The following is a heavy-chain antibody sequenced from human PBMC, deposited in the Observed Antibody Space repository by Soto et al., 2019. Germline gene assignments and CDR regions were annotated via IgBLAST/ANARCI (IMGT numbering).Heavy chain of an antibody. D-gene: IGHD2-2*01. Sequence: QLQLQESGSGLVKPSQTLSLTCAVSGGSISSGGYSWSWIRQPPGKGLEWIGYIYHSGSTYYNPALKSRVTISVDRSKNQFSLKLSSVTAADTAVYYCARGKSRLVVPAAMAFDYWGQGTLVTVSS. CDR3: ARGKSRLVVPAAMAFDY. CDR1: GGSISSGGYS. J-gene: IGHJ4*02. CDR2: IYHSGST. V-gene: IGHV4-30-2*01.